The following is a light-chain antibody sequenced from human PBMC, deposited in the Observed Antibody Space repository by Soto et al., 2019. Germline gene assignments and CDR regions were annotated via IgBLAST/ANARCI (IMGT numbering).Light chain of an antibody. Sequence: EIVLTQSACPLSLSPGERATLSCGASQSVSHNYLAWYQQKPGQAPRLLIYGASTRAPGIPDRFSGSGSATDFNLTISRLETEDFAVYYCQHYGDSPWPFGQGTKVDIK. J-gene: IGKJ1*01. V-gene: IGKV3-20*01. CDR2: GAS. CDR1: QSVSHNY. CDR3: QHYGDSPWP.